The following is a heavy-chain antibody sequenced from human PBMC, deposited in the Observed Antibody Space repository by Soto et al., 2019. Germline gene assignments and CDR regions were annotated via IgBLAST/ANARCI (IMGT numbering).Heavy chain of an antibody. CDR1: GGSISSYY. CDR3: ARQPSLPLEWGKGWFDP. J-gene: IGHJ5*02. D-gene: IGHD3-3*01. CDR2: IYTGGST. V-gene: IGHV4-4*07. Sequence: QVQLQDAGPGLVKPSETLSLTCTVSGGSISSYYWSWIRQPAGKGLEWIGRIYTGGSTNYNPSLERRVPMSGDTYQNQCSLKLSSVTAADTAVYYCARQPSLPLEWGKGWFDPWGQGTLVTVSS.